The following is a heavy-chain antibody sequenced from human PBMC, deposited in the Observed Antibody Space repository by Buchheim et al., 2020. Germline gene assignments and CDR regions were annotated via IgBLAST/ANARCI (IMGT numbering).Heavy chain of an antibody. V-gene: IGHV3-23*01. CDR1: GFTFSSYA. Sequence: EVQLLESGGGLVQPGGSLRLSCAASGFTFSSYAMSWVRQAPGKGLEWVSAISGSGGSTYYADSVKGRFTISRDNSKNTLYLQMNSLRAEDTAVYYCAKGRRARGWFIPRDPYYFDYWGQGTL. D-gene: IGHD6-19*01. J-gene: IGHJ4*02. CDR3: AKGRRARGWFIPRDPYYFDY. CDR2: ISGSGGST.